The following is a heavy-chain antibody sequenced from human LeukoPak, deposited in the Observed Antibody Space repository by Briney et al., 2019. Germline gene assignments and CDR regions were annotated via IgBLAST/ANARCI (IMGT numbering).Heavy chain of an antibody. V-gene: IGHV4-39*07. CDR3: ARDYAITFGGVIGY. J-gene: IGHJ4*02. CDR1: GCSISSSSYY. CDR2: IYYSGST. D-gene: IGHD3-16*02. Sequence: KPSETLSLTCTVSGCSISSSSYYWGWLRQPPGKGLEWIGSIYYSGSTYYNPSLKSRVTISVDTSKNQYSLKLSSVTAADTAVYYCARDYAITFGGVIGYWGQGTLVTVSS.